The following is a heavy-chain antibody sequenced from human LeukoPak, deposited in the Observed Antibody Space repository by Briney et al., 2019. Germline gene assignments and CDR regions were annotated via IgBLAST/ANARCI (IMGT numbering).Heavy chain of an antibody. CDR3: ARGREWLPKVHFDY. CDR2: IKQDGSEE. V-gene: IGHV3-7*05. J-gene: IGHJ4*02. Sequence: GGSLTLSFAVAGFSFKNYRTNWGRQAPGEWRGWGVNIKQDGSEEYYVDSVKGRFTIFRENAKNSLYLQMNSLSAEDKAVYYRARGREWLPKVHFDYWRQGTVVSVSS. CDR1: GFSFKNYR. D-gene: IGHD6-19*01.